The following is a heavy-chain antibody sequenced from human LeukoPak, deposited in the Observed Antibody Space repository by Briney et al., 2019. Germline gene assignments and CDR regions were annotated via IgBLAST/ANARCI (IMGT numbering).Heavy chain of an antibody. Sequence: PGGSLRLSCAASGFTFSGYSINWVRQAPGKGLEWVSSISSSSTYIYYADLVKGRFTISRDNAKKSLYLQMNSLRAEDTAVYYCARPHPRTVFGVFSYYYGMDVWGQGTTVTVSS. D-gene: IGHD3-3*01. CDR3: ARPHPRTVFGVFSYYYGMDV. CDR1: GFTFSGYS. V-gene: IGHV3-21*01. J-gene: IGHJ6*02. CDR2: ISSSSTYI.